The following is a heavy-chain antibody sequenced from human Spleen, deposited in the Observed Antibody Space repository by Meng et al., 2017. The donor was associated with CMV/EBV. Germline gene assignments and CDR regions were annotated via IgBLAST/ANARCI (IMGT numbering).Heavy chain of an antibody. J-gene: IGHJ5*02. CDR1: GFTFSSYA. CDR3: AKLTGPGAYYDFWSGYEGGDWFDP. V-gene: IGHV3-30*02. CDR2: IRYDGSNK. D-gene: IGHD3-3*01. Sequence: GESLKISCAASGFTFSSYAMHWVRQAPGKGLEWVAFIRYDGSNKYYADSVKGRYTISRDNSKNTLYLQMNSLRADDTAVYYCAKLTGPGAYYDFWSGYEGGDWFDPWGQGTLVTVSS.